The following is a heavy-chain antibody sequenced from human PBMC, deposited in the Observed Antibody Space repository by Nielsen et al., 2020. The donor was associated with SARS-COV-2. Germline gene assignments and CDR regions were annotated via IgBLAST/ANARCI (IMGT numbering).Heavy chain of an antibody. CDR2: INSDGSST. D-gene: IGHD3-22*01. CDR1: GFTFSSYW. J-gene: IGHJ3*02. V-gene: IGHV3-74*01. CDR3: ARGYDSSGYLRPIDAFDI. Sequence: GESLKISCAASGFTFSSYWMHWVRQAPGKGLVWVSRINSDGSSTSYADSVKGRFTISRDNAKNTLYLQMNSLRAEDTAVYYCARGYDSSGYLRPIDAFDIWGQGTMVTVSS.